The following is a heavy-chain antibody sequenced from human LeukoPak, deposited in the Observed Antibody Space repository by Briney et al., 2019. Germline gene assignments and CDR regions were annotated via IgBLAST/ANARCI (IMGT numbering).Heavy chain of an antibody. CDR1: GGTFSSYA. CDR3: ARDGDYGTPFDY. Sequence: SVKVSCKASGGTFSSYAISRVRQAPGQGLEWMGRIIPIFGTANYAQKFQGRVTITTDESTSTAYMELSSLRSEDTAVYYCARDGDYGTPFDYWGQGTLVTVSS. CDR2: IIPIFGTA. D-gene: IGHD4-17*01. V-gene: IGHV1-69*05. J-gene: IGHJ4*02.